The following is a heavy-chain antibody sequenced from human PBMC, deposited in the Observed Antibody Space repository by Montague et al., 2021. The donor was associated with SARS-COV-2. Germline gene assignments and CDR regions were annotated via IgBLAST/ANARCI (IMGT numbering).Heavy chain of an antibody. CDR2: IYYSGST. J-gene: IGHJ4*02. V-gene: IGHV4-39*01. CDR3: ARGADYYSDYRGTLRY. Sequence: SETLSLTCTVSGGSISSSSYYWGWIRQPPGKGLEWIGSIYYSGSTYYNPSLKSRVTISVDTSKNQFSLKVSSMTASDTAVYYCARGADYYSDYRGTLRYWGQGTLVSVSS. D-gene: IGHD4-11*01. CDR1: GGSISSSSYY.